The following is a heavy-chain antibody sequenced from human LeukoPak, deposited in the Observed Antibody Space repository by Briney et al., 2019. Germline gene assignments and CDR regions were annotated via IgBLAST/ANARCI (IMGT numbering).Heavy chain of an antibody. CDR1: GFTFSSYS. D-gene: IGHD4-17*01. CDR2: IYSGGST. Sequence: GGSLRLSCVASGFTFSSYSMNWVRQAPGKGLEWVSVIYSGGSTYYADSVKGRFTISRDNSKNTLYLQMNSLRAEDTAVYYCARVSTTVTTVYFDYWGQGTLVTVSS. J-gene: IGHJ4*02. V-gene: IGHV3-53*01. CDR3: ARVSTTVTTVYFDY.